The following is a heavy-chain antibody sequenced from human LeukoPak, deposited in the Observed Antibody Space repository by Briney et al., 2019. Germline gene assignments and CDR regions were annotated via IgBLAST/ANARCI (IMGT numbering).Heavy chain of an antibody. CDR1: GFTFSSRW. Sequence: AGGSLELSCAASGFTFSSRWMGWVRQAPGKGLEWVANIRNDGLTQYYLDSVKGRFTISRDNAKDSLSLQMNSLRAEDTAVYFRARHGDYCFDLWGQGTLVTVSS. J-gene: IGHJ4*02. CDR2: IRNDGLTQ. CDR3: ARHGDYCFDL. D-gene: IGHD4-17*01. V-gene: IGHV3-7*01.